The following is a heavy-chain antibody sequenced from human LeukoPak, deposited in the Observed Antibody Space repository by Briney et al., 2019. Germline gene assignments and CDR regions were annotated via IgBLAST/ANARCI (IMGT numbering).Heavy chain of an antibody. CDR1: GFTFSDYY. CDR3: ARAVNGY. J-gene: IGHJ4*02. V-gene: IGHV3-11*06. CDR2: ISSSGSYK. D-gene: IGHD4-23*01. Sequence: GGSVRLSCAASGFTFSDYYMSWTRQAPGKGLEWVSYISSSGSYKNYADSVKGRFTISRDNAKNSLYLQMNSLRAEDTAVYYCARAVNGYWGQGTLVTVSS.